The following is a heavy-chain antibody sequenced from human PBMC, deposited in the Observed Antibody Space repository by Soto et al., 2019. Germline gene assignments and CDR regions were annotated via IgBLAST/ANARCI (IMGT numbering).Heavy chain of an antibody. CDR2: IYHSGNT. CDR3: ARDCDSGYGWFDP. D-gene: IGHD5-12*01. V-gene: IGHV4-39*02. CDR1: GGSISSTKHY. Sequence: KTSETLSLTCTVSGGSISSTKHYWGWIRQPPGKGLEWIGSIYHSGNTYYNPSLRSRVTISLDTSKNNFSLKLTSVTAADTAVYYCARDCDSGYGWFDPWGQGTLVTVSS. J-gene: IGHJ5*02.